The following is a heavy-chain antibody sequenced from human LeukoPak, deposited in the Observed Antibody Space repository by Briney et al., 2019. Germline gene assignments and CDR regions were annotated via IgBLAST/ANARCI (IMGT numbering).Heavy chain of an antibody. CDR1: GGTFSSYA. D-gene: IGHD6-19*01. Sequence: SVKVSCKASGGTFSSYAISWVRQAPGQGLEWMGRIIPIFGTANYAQKFQGRVTITTDESTSTAYMELSSLRSEDTAVYYCASGVAGREAWFDPWGQGTLVTVSS. CDR3: ASGVAGREAWFDP. CDR2: IIPIFGTA. J-gene: IGHJ5*02. V-gene: IGHV1-69*05.